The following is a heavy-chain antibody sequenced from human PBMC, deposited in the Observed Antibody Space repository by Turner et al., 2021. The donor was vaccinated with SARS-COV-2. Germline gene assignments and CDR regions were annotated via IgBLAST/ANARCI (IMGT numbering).Heavy chain of an antibody. J-gene: IGHJ4*02. CDR3: ARGGLVTAPMHRLDY. CDR1: GFIVSSHY. D-gene: IGHD2-21*01. V-gene: IGHV3-53*01. CDR2: IYPGGNT. Sequence: EVQLVESGGGLIQPGGSLRLSCAASGFIVSSHYMTWVRQALGKGLEWVSIIYPGGNTYYADSLKGRFTISRDNSKNTVYLQTNSLRTEDTAVYYCARGGLVTAPMHRLDYWGQGTLVTVSS.